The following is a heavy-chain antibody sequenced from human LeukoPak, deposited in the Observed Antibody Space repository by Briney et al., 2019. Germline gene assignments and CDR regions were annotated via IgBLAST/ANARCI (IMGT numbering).Heavy chain of an antibody. CDR3: AKPAKTDYADY. J-gene: IGHJ4*02. Sequence: GALRLSCAASGFTFSSYAMNWVRQAPGKGLEWVSAISGSGGNTYYAASVKGRFTISRDNSKNTLYLQMNSLRAEDTALYYCAKPAKTDYADYWGQGTLVTVSS. D-gene: IGHD1-14*01. CDR2: ISGSGGNT. CDR1: GFTFSSYA. V-gene: IGHV3-23*01.